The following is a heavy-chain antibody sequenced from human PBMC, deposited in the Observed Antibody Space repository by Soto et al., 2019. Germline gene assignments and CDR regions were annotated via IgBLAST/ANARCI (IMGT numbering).Heavy chain of an antibody. Sequence: PXEFVKISCKGGRDSFTSYWIGWVRQIPGKGLDWMAIIYPGDSYTRYSPSFQGQVTISADKSISTAYLQWSSLKASDTAMYYCASPYDSSEGAFDIWGQGTMVTVSS. CDR3: ASPYDSSEGAFDI. D-gene: IGHD3-22*01. CDR2: IYPGDSYT. J-gene: IGHJ3*02. CDR1: RDSFTSYW. V-gene: IGHV5-51*01.